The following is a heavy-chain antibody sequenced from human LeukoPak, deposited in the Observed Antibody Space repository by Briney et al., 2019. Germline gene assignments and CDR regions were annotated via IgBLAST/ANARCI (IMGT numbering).Heavy chain of an antibody. CDR3: AREGDGYSPSFDY. V-gene: IGHV4-38-2*02. CDR1: GYSISSGYY. Sequence: PSETLSLTCTVSGYSISSGYYWGWIRQPPGKGLEWIGSIYHSGSTNYNPSLKSRVTISVDTSKNQFSLKLSSVTAADTAVYYCAREGDGYSPSFDYWGQGTLVTVSS. CDR2: IYHSGST. J-gene: IGHJ4*02. D-gene: IGHD5-24*01.